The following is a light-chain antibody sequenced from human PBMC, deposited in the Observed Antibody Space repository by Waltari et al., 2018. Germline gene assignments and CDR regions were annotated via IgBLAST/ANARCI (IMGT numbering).Light chain of an antibody. CDR2: EVL. V-gene: IGLV2-14*03. Sequence: QSPLTQPASVSASPGQSITISCTATSSDIGAYPYVSWYQQHPGNPPKLQIYEVLNLPPGGSDGSTGSKSGDTASLTISDLQTEDEADYDCSSYTPTGPLERLFGGGTKLTVL. CDR1: SSDIGAYPY. CDR3: SSYTPTGPLERL. J-gene: IGLJ3*02.